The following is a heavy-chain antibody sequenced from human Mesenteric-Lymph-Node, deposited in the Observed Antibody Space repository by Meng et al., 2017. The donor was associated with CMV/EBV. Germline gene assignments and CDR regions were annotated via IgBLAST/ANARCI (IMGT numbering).Heavy chain of an antibody. J-gene: IGHJ4*02. CDR2: ISDSGLDT. Sequence: GGSLSSCAASGFSFNIYAMTWVRQAPGKGLEWVSAISDSGLDTYYAASVKGRFTISRDNSKNTLYLLMNSLRAEDTAVYYCAKLYDRGVIYEFWGQGTLVTVSS. V-gene: IGHV3-23*01. CDR3: AKLYDRGVIYEF. CDR1: GFSFNIYA. D-gene: IGHD3-10*02.